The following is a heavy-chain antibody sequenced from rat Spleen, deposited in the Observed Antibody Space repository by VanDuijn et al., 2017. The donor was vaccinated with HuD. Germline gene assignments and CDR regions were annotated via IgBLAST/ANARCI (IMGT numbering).Heavy chain of an antibody. J-gene: IGHJ3*01. CDR1: GFTFSNYD. V-gene: IGHV5-20*01. CDR3: TTQGGRWFAY. Sequence: EVQLVESGGGLVQPGRSLKLSCAASGFTFSNYDMAWVRQAPTKGLEWVASISYDGSSTYYRDSVKGRFTISRDNAKSTLYLQMDSLRSEDTATYYCTTQGGRWFAYWGQGTLVTVSS. CDR2: ISYDGSST.